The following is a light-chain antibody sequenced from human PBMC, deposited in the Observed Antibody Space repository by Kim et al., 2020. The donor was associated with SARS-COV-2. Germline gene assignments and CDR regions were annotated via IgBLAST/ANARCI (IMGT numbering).Light chain of an antibody. J-gene: IGKJ4*01. CDR2: AAS. Sequence: SVGYRVTITCRASQSISSYLNWYQQKPGKAPKLLIYAASSLQSGVPSRFSGSGSGTDFTLTISSLQPEDFATYYCQQSYSTLALTFGGGTKVDIK. CDR1: QSISSY. CDR3: QQSYSTLALT. V-gene: IGKV1-39*01.